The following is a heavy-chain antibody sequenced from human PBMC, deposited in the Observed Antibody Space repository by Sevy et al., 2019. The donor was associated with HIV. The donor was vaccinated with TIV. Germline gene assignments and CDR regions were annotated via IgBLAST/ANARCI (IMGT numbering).Heavy chain of an antibody. Sequence: GGSLRLSCAASGFTFSSYAMSWVRQAPGKGLEWVSAISGSGGSTYYADSVKGRFTISRDNSKNTLYLRMNSLRAEDTAVYYCAKYRSNYYDSSGYYYWGYFDYWGQGTLVTVSS. V-gene: IGHV3-23*01. D-gene: IGHD3-22*01. CDR2: ISGSGGST. J-gene: IGHJ4*02. CDR3: AKYRSNYYDSSGYYYWGYFDY. CDR1: GFTFSSYA.